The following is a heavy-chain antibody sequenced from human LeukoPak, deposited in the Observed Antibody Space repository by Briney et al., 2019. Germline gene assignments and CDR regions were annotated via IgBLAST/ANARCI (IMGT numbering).Heavy chain of an antibody. Sequence: SETLSLTCAVYGGSLSDYYWSWIRQSPGKGLEWIGSIYYSGSTYYNPSLKSRVTISVDTSKNQFSLKLSSVTAADTAVYYCARDPKSSKGYCSGGSCYGYWGQGTLVTVSS. CDR1: GGSLSDYY. CDR3: ARDPKSSKGYCSGGSCYGY. CDR2: IYYSGST. J-gene: IGHJ4*02. V-gene: IGHV4-34*01. D-gene: IGHD2-15*01.